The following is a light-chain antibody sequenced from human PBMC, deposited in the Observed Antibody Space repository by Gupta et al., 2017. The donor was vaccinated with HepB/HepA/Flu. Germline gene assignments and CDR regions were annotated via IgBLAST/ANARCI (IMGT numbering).Light chain of an antibody. CDR2: DNH. J-gene: IGLJ3*02. V-gene: IGLV1-40*01. Sequence: VLKQPHSVSGDPGQRVTISCSGSSLHSGAGYDVHWYQLLPGTAPKLLISDNHNRPSGVPDRFSASKSDTSASLAITGLQTEDEADYYCQSYDSNRSCFWVFGGGTKLTVL. CDR3: QSYDSNRSCFWV. CDR1: SLHSGAGYD.